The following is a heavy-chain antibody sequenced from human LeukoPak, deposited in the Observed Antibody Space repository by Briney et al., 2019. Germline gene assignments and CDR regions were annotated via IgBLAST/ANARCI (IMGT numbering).Heavy chain of an antibody. CDR1: GGSISSYH. Sequence: SETLSLTCSVSGGSISSYHWSWIRQPPGKGLEWIGYIYYSGSTNYNPSLKSRVTISVDTSKNQFSLNLSSVTAADTAVYYCARDLLSTAGYFDYWGQGTLVTVSS. V-gene: IGHV4-59*01. CDR3: ARDLLSTAGYFDY. J-gene: IGHJ4*02. CDR2: IYYSGST. D-gene: IGHD6-19*01.